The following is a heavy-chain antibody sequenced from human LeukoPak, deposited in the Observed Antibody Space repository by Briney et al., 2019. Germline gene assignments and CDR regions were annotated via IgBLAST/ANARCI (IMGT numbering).Heavy chain of an antibody. CDR3: AREINGDYGFGY. CDR1: GFTFSTYN. CDR2: ISSSSTYI. Sequence: PGGSLRLSCAASGFTFSTYNLNWVRQSPGKGLEWVSSISSSSTYIDYADSMKGRFTISRDNAKNSLYLQMNSLRAEDTAVYYCAREINGDYGFGYWGQGTLVTVSS. D-gene: IGHD4-17*01. V-gene: IGHV3-21*01. J-gene: IGHJ4*02.